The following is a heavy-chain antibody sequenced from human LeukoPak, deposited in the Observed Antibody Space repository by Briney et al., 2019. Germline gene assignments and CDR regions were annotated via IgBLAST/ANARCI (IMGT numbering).Heavy chain of an antibody. CDR1: GFTFSRYG. J-gene: IGHJ4*02. CDR2: ISYDGSNK. Sequence: GGSLRLSCAASGFTFSRYGMHWVRQAPGKGLEWVAVISYDGSNKYYADSVKGRFTISRDNFKNTLYLQMNSLRAEDTAVYYCAGSYYDSSGYIGNDYWGQGTLVTVSS. CDR3: AGSYYDSSGYIGNDY. D-gene: IGHD3-22*01. V-gene: IGHV3-30*03.